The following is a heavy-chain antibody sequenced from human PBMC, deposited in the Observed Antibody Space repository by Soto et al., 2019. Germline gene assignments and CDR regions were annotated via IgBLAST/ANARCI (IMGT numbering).Heavy chain of an antibody. D-gene: IGHD3-10*01. CDR3: ASAAPHGSGSLTPFDP. J-gene: IGHJ5*02. CDR1: GGSISSGGYY. CDR2: IYYSGST. V-gene: IGHV4-31*03. Sequence: SETLSLTCTVSGGSISSGGYYWSWIRQHPGKGLEWIGYIYYSGSTYYNPSLKSRVTISVDTSKNQFSLKLSSVTAADTAVYYCASAAPHGSGSLTPFDPWGQGTLVTVSS.